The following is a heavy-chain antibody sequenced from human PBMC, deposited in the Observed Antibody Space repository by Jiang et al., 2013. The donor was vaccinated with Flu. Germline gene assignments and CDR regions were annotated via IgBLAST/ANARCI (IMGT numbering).Heavy chain of an antibody. Sequence: GSGLVKPSETLSLTCIVSGGSINSYYWSWIRQPPGTGLEWIGYLYYSGSTKYNPSLKSRVTISVDTSKNQFSLKLSSVTAADTAVYYCARVAIGSGSHPLNWGQGTLVTVSS. V-gene: IGHV4-59*01. CDR1: GGSINSYY. CDR2: LYYSGST. J-gene: IGHJ4*02. CDR3: ARVAIGSGSHPLN. D-gene: IGHD3-10*01.